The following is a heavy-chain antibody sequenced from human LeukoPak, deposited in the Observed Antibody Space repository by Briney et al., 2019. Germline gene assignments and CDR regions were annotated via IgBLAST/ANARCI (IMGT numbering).Heavy chain of an antibody. CDR2: INPNSGGT. Sequence: VASVKVSCKASGYTFTGYYMHWVRQAPGQGLEWMGWINPNSGGTNYAQKFQGRVTMTRDTSISTAYMELSRLRSDDTAVYYCARVRIAAAGKYYFDYWGQGTLVTVSS. D-gene: IGHD6-25*01. V-gene: IGHV1-2*02. CDR3: ARVRIAAAGKYYFDY. CDR1: GYTFTGYY. J-gene: IGHJ4*02.